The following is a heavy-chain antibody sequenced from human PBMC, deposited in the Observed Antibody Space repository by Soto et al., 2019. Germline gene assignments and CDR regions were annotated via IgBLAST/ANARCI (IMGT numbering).Heavy chain of an antibody. Sequence: QVVLQESGPGVVKPSDTLSLTCNVSGASLIRYYWSWIRQHPGKGLEWIGRIYATGDTDYNPSLKSRISMSVDMSKKQFSLTLRSVTAADTAIYYCVRDGTKNLRDRFAPWGRGILVTVSS. J-gene: IGHJ5*02. CDR2: IYATGDT. CDR1: GASLIRYY. CDR3: VRDGTKNLRDRFAP. D-gene: IGHD1-26*01. V-gene: IGHV4-4*07.